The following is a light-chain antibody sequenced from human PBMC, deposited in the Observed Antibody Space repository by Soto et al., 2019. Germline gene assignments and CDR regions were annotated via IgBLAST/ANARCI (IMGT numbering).Light chain of an antibody. CDR1: QSISSY. CDR2: AAS. CDR3: QQSYSTPLT. V-gene: IGKV1-39*01. J-gene: IGKJ4*01. Sequence: DIQMTQSPSSLSASVGDRVTITCRASQSISSYLNWYQQKPGKAPKLMIYAASSLQSGVPSRFSGSGSGTEFTLTISSLQPADFATYYCQQSYSTPLTVGGGTKVEIK.